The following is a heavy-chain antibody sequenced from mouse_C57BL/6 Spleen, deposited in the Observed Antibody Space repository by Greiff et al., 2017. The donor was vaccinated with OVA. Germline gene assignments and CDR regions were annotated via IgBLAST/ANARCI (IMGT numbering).Heavy chain of an antibody. CDR1: GFSLTSYG. J-gene: IGHJ2*01. V-gene: IGHV2-6-1*01. CDR2: IWSDGST. D-gene: IGHD2-3*01. Sequence: VQLQQSGPGLVAPSQSLSITCTVSGFSLTSYGVHWVRQPPGKGLEWLVVIWSDGSTTYNSALKSRLSISKDNSKSQVFLKMNSLQTDDTAMYYCARHNDGYYVPFDYWGQGTTLTVSS. CDR3: ARHNDGYYVPFDY.